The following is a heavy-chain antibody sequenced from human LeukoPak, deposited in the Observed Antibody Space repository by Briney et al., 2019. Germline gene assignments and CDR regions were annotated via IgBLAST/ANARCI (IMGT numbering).Heavy chain of an antibody. D-gene: IGHD4-17*01. CDR3: AKDPNYGDYYGIPNWFDP. CDR1: GFTFSSYS. CDR2: ISSSSSYI. J-gene: IGHJ5*02. V-gene: IGHV3-21*04. Sequence: PGGSLRLSCAASGFTFSSYSMNWVRQAPGKGLEWVSSISSSSSYIYYADSVKGRFTISRDNAKNSLYLQMNSLRVEDTAVYYCAKDPNYGDYYGIPNWFDPWGQGTLVTVSS.